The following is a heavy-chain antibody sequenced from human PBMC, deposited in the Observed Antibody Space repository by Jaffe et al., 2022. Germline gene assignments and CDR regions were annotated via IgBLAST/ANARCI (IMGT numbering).Heavy chain of an antibody. J-gene: IGHJ4*02. CDR3: VRGGFKMDYGSGSKNEYYFDY. CDR2: IYPGDSDT. CDR1: GYSFTSYW. Sequence: EVQLVQSGAEVKKPGESLKISCKGSGYSFTSYWIGWVRQMPGKGLEWMGIIYPGDSDTRYSPSFQGQVTISADKSISTAYLQWSSLKASDTAMYYCVRGGFKMDYGSGSKNEYYFDYWGQGTLVTVSS. D-gene: IGHD3-10*01. V-gene: IGHV5-51*03.